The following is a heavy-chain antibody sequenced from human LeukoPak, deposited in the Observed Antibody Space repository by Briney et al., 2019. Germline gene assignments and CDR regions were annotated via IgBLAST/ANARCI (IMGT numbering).Heavy chain of an antibody. J-gene: IGHJ4*02. CDR3: AGAEYSSGWYRFEY. Sequence: SETLSLTCTVSGDSISSYYWSWIRQPPGKGLEWIGYIYYSGSTNYNPSLKSRVTISVDTSKNQFSLKLSPVTAADTAVYYCAGAEYSSGWYRFEYWGQGTLVTVSS. V-gene: IGHV4-59*01. CDR2: IYYSGST. CDR1: GDSISSYY. D-gene: IGHD6-19*01.